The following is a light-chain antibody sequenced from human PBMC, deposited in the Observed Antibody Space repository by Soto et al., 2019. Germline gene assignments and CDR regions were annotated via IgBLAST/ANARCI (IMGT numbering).Light chain of an antibody. CDR3: SSYTSSTTRV. CDR2: DVS. Sequence: QSALTQPASVSGSPGQSITISCTGTSSDVGDYNYVSWYQEHPGKAPKLMIYDVSNRPSGVSNRFSGSKSGSTASLTISGLQAEDEADYYCSSYTSSTTRVFETGTKVTVL. J-gene: IGLJ1*01. V-gene: IGLV2-14*01. CDR1: SSDVGDYNY.